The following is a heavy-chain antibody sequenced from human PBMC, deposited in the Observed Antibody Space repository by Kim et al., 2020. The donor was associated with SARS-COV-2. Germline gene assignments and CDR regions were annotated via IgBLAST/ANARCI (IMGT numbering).Heavy chain of an antibody. D-gene: IGHD3-10*01. V-gene: IGHV4-4*02. CDR1: GGSISSSNW. J-gene: IGHJ4*02. Sequence: SETLSLTCAVSGGSISSSNWWSWVRQPPGKGLEWIGEIYHSGSTNYNPSLKSRVTISVDKSKNQFSLKLSSVTAADTAVYYCARDDLYGSGSYWPYYWGQGTLVTVSS. CDR2: IYHSGST. CDR3: ARDDLYGSGSYWPYY.